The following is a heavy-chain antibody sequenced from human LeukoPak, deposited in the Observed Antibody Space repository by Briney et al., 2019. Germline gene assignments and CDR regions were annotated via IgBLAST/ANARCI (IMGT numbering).Heavy chain of an antibody. CDR2: INPNSGGT. D-gene: IGHD2-8*02. CDR1: GYTFTDYY. CDR3: ARSTGHYFDY. Sequence: APVKVSCKASGYTFTDYYMHWVRQAPGQGLEWMGRINPNSGGTNYAQKFQGRVTMTRDTSISTAYMDLSSLRSDDTAVYYCARSTGHYFDYWGQGILVTVSS. J-gene: IGHJ4*02. V-gene: IGHV1-2*06.